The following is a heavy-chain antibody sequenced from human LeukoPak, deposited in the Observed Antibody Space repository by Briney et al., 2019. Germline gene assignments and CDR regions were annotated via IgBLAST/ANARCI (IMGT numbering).Heavy chain of an antibody. Sequence: SETLSLTCAVYGGSFSGYYWSWIRQPPGKGLEWIGEINHSGSTNYNPSLESRVTISVDTSKNQFSLKLSSVTAADTAVYYCARSRGSYGYSTSYFDYWGQGTLVTVSS. V-gene: IGHV4-34*01. CDR3: ARSRGSYGYSTSYFDY. J-gene: IGHJ4*02. CDR1: GGSFSGYY. CDR2: INHSGST. D-gene: IGHD5-18*01.